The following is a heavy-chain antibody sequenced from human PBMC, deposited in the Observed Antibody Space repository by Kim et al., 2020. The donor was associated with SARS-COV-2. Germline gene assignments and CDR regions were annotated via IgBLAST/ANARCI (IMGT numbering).Heavy chain of an antibody. D-gene: IGHD3-3*01. CDR3: ARGTILGRPLEWLAGNDMDD. CDR2: ISSSSSYI. V-gene: IGHV3-21*01. Sequence: GGSLRLSCAASGFTFSSYNMNWVRQAPGKGLEWVSSISSSSSYIYYADSVKGRFTISRDNSKNTLYLQMNSLRDEDTAVYYCARGTILGRPLEWLAGNDMDDWGQGTTVTVSS. CDR1: GFTFSSYN. J-gene: IGHJ6*02.